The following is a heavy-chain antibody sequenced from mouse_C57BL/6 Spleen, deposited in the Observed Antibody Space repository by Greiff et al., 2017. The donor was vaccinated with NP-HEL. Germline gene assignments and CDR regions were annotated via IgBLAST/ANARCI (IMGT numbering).Heavy chain of an antibody. J-gene: IGHJ3*01. V-gene: IGHV1-55*01. Sequence: QVQLQQPGAELVKPGASVKMSCKASGYTFTSYWITWVKQRPGQGLEWIGDIYPGSGSTNYNEKFKSKATLTVDTSSSTAYMQLSSLTSEDSAVYYCALSDGYYEGGFAYRGQGTLGTVSA. CDR3: ALSDGYYEGGFAY. CDR1: GYTFTSYW. CDR2: IYPGSGST. D-gene: IGHD2-3*01.